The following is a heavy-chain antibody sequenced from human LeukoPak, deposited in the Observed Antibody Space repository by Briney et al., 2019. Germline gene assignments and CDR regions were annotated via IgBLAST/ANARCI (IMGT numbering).Heavy chain of an antibody. Sequence: PGGSLRLSCAASGFTVNSNYMSWVRQTPGKELEWVSVIYSGGSADYADSVKGRFTISRDNSKNTLYLQMNSLRAEDTAVYYCARDQGGDIVVVPATYDYWGQGTLVTVSS. V-gene: IGHV3-53*05. J-gene: IGHJ4*02. D-gene: IGHD2-2*01. CDR1: GFTVNSNY. CDR3: ARDQGGDIVVVPATYDY. CDR2: IYSGGSA.